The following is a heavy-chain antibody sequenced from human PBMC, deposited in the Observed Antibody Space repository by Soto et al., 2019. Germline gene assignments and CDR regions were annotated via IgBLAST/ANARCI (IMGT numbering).Heavy chain of an antibody. V-gene: IGHV4-4*07. J-gene: IGHJ6*02. CDR1: VVSIMSAY. Sequence: PSSTXSLTGTVGVVSIMSAYCSLIRHAAGKRLEWIGRIHSSGTFNYNPSLKSRVSISRDASKNQISLKLSSVTAADTAVYYCARDNLAPKGSGMDVWGQGTTVTVYS. CDR2: IHSSGTF. CDR3: ARDNLAPKGSGMDV.